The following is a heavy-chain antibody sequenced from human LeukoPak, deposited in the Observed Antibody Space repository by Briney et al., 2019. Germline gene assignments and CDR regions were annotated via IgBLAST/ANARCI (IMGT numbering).Heavy chain of an antibody. V-gene: IGHV3-7*01. CDR3: AKDRPNYYGSNGHYYKLNGDC. Sequence: GGSLRLSCAASGFTFSSYWMNWVRQAPGKGLEWVANIKQDGSEKYYVDSVKGRFTISRDNTKNSLYLQMNSLRAEDTAVYYCAKDRPNYYGSNGHYYKLNGDCWGQGTLVTVSS. CDR1: GFTFSSYW. D-gene: IGHD3-22*01. CDR2: IKQDGSEK. J-gene: IGHJ4*02.